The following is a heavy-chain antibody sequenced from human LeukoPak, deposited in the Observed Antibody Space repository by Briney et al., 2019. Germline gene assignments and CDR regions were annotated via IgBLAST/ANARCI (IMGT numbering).Heavy chain of an antibody. J-gene: IGHJ6*01. Sequence: GGSLRLSCAASGFTFSSYETNWVRQAPGEGLEWVSYISSSGNTIYYADSVKGRFTISRDNAKNSLYLQMHSLRAEDTAVYYCAELGITMIGGVWGKGTTVTISS. CDR3: AELGITMIGGV. CDR2: ISSSGNTI. D-gene: IGHD3-10*02. CDR1: GFTFSSYE. V-gene: IGHV3-48*03.